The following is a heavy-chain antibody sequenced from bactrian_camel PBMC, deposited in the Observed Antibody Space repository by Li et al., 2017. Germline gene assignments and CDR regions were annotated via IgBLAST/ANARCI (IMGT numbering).Heavy chain of an antibody. CDR3: VKKDWWLLPD. J-gene: IGHJ4*01. CDR2: INSDGGFT. D-gene: IGHD2*01. CDR1: EFSVGTYT. Sequence: HVQLVESGGGLVQPGGSLKLSCAVSEFSVGTYTMNWVRQGPGKGLEWVSAINSDGGFTYYADSVKGRFTISRDNAANMLWLQLNSLSTDDTAMYYCVKKDWWLLPDWGQGTQVTVS. V-gene: IGHV3S1*01.